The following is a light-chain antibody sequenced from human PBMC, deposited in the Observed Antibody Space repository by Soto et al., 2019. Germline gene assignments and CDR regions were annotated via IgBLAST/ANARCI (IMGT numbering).Light chain of an antibody. CDR3: QQYENLPT. CDR1: QSISSW. J-gene: IGKJ5*01. V-gene: IGKV1-5*01. CDR2: DAS. Sequence: DIQMTQSPSTLSASVGDRVTITCRASQSISSWLAWYRQKPGKAPKLLIYDASSLEAGVPSRFRGSGSGTDFTFTISRLQPEDIATYYCQQYENLPTFGQGTRREI.